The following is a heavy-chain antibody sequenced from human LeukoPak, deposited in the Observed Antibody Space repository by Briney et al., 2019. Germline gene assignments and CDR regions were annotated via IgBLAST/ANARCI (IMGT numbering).Heavy chain of an antibody. Sequence: ASVKVSCKASGYTFISYGISWVRQAPGQGLEWMGWIAAYNDNTNYAQKLQGRVTMTTDTSTSTAYMELRSLRSDDTAVYYCARRVREYYYDSSGYYDVWGKGTTVTVSS. D-gene: IGHD3-22*01. J-gene: IGHJ6*04. CDR1: GYTFISYG. CDR2: IAAYNDNT. V-gene: IGHV1-18*01. CDR3: ARRVREYYYDSSGYYDV.